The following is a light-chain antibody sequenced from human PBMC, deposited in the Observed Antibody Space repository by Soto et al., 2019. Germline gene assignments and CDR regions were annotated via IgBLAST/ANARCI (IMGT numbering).Light chain of an antibody. J-gene: IGKJ5*01. CDR2: DAS. CDR3: QQRDKWPIT. CDR1: ESVDFH. Sequence: VLTQSPATLSLSPWKIATLSCRASESVDFHLAWYQQKPGQAPRLLIYDASVRATGTPARFSGSGSGTDFTLTISGLEPEDFSVYYCQQRDKWPITFGQGTRLEIK. V-gene: IGKV3-11*01.